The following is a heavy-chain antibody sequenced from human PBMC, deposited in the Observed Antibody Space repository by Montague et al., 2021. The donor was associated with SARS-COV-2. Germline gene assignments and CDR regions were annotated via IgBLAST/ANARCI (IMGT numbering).Heavy chain of an antibody. D-gene: IGHD3-16*01. CDR3: AREFRIELWQTNWYFGL. V-gene: IGHV4-59*11. Sequence: SETLSLTCSVSGGSISGHYWSWIRQPPGKGLEWIGNFDHSRNTKYNPSLKSRATISVDTSKNQFALRLSSVTAADTAVYYCAREFRIELWQTNWYFGLWGRGTLVTVSS. J-gene: IGHJ2*01. CDR2: FDHSRNT. CDR1: GGSISGHY.